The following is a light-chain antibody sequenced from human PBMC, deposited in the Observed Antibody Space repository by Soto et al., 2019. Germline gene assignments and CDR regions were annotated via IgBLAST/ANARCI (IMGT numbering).Light chain of an antibody. CDR1: QSVSSN. CDR2: GAS. CDR3: QQYNNWPPNT. V-gene: IGKV3-15*01. J-gene: IGKJ2*01. Sequence: EIVMTQSPATLSVSPGERATLSCRASQSVSSNLAWYQQKPGQAPRLLIYGASTRATGIPARFSGSGSGTEFTLTISSLQSEDFAVYYCQQYNNWPPNTFRQGTKLEMK.